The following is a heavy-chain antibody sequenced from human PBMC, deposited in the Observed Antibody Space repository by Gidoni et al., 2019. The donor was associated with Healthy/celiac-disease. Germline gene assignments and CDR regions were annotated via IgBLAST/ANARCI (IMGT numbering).Heavy chain of an antibody. CDR2: IYHDGDT. Sequence: QVQLQESGPGRVKPSETLSLTCAVSAYSIDTDFYWRWIRPSPGKGLEWIGSIYHDGDTYYNSSLKSRITISIDRSKKQCSLNLRSVTAADTAIYYCTKDAWDLSKSVYWGRGTLVTVSS. D-gene: IGHD4-4*01. CDR1: AYSIDTDFY. CDR3: TKDAWDLSKSVY. J-gene: IGHJ4*02. V-gene: IGHV4-38-2*02.